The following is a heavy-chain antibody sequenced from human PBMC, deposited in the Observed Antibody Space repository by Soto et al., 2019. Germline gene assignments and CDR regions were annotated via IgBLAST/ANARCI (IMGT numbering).Heavy chain of an antibody. CDR3: AGIYSYGPYYYYGMDV. J-gene: IGHJ6*02. D-gene: IGHD5-18*01. V-gene: IGHV1-8*01. CDR1: GYTFTSYD. Sequence: ASVKVSCKASGYTFTSYDINWVRQATGQGLEGMGWMNPNSGNTGYAQKFQGRVTMTRDTSISTAYMELSSLRSEDTAVYYCAGIYSYGPYYYYGMDVWGQGTTVTVSS. CDR2: MNPNSGNT.